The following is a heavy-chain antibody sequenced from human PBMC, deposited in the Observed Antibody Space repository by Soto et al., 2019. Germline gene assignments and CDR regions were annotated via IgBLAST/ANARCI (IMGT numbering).Heavy chain of an antibody. CDR3: ASGKSDFWSGYDLPDA. V-gene: IGHV1-2*02. CDR1: GYTFTGYY. CDR2: INPNSGGT. Sequence: QVQLVQSGAEVKKPGASVKVSCKASGYTFTGYYMHWVRQAPGQGLEWMGWINPNSGGTNYAQKFQGRVTMTRDTSMSTADMELSRLRSDDTAVYYCASGKSDFWSGYDLPDAWGQTTTVTVSS. D-gene: IGHD3-3*01. J-gene: IGHJ6*02.